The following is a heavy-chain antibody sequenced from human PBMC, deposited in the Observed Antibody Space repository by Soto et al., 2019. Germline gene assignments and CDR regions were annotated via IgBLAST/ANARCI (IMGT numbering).Heavy chain of an antibody. CDR3: ASLRNFYDSSAYFDY. CDR1: GGSISSGDYY. V-gene: IGHV4-30-4*01. J-gene: IGHJ4*02. Sequence: SETLSLTCTVSGGSISSGDYYWSWIRQPPGKGLEWIGYIYYSGSSSYNPSLKSRVTISLDTSKNQFSLNLNSVTAADTAVYYCASLRNFYDSSAYFDYWGQGTRVTVPS. D-gene: IGHD3-22*01. CDR2: IYYSGSS.